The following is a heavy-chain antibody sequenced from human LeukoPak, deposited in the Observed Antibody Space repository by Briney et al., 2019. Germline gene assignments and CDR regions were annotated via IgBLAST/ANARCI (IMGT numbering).Heavy chain of an antibody. CDR2: INPNSGGT. J-gene: IGHJ6*02. V-gene: IGHV1-2*04. CDR1: GYTFTGYH. D-gene: IGHD3-3*01. Sequence: GASVKVSCKASGYTFTGYHMHWVRQAPGQGLEWMGWINPNSGGTNYAQKFQGWVTMTRDTSISTAYMELSRLRSDDTAVYYCARVNAPSYYDFWSGYYLSQVYYGMDVWGQGTTVTVSS. CDR3: ARVNAPSYYDFWSGYYLSQVYYGMDV.